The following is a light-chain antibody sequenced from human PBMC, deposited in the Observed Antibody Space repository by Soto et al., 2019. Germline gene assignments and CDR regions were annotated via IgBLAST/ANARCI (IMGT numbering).Light chain of an antibody. CDR2: GTS. CDR3: QRYNNWPLT. Sequence: EIVLTQSPGIMYLSPGERATLSCRASQTVGRSYLAWYQQKPGQAPRLLIFGTSTRATGIPDRFSGSRSGTEFTLTINSLQSEDFAVYYCQRYNNWPLTFGGGTKVESK. CDR1: QTVGRSY. V-gene: IGKV3D-15*01. J-gene: IGKJ4*01.